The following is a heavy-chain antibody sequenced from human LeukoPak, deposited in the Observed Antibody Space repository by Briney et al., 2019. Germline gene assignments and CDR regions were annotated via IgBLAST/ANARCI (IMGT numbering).Heavy chain of an antibody. D-gene: IGHD6-19*01. CDR1: GGSISSGSYY. CDR2: IYTSGST. Sequence: PSQTLSLTCTVSGGSISSGSYYWSWIRQPAGKGLEWIGRIYTSGSTNYNPSLKSRVTISVDTSNNQFSLKLSSVTAADTAVYYCARAVAGEGGYFDYWGQRTLVTVSS. V-gene: IGHV4-61*02. J-gene: IGHJ4*02. CDR3: ARAVAGEGGYFDY.